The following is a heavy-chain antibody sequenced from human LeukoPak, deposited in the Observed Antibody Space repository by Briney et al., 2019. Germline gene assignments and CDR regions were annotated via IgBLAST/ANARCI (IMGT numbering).Heavy chain of an antibody. CDR2: IYTSETT. CDR1: GASISSYY. V-gene: IGHV4-4*09. CDR3: ARHRSPSSLSFFDI. Sequence: PSETLSLTYTVSGASISSYYWSWIRQPPGKGLEWIGYIYTSETTNFNPALRSRVTISIDTSKNQVSLRLSSVTAADTALYYCARHRSPSSLSFFDIWGQGMLVIVSS. D-gene: IGHD2-2*01. J-gene: IGHJ4*02.